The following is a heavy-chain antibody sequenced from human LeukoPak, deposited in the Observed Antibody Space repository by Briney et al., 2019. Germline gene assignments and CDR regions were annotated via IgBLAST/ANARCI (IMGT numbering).Heavy chain of an antibody. CDR3: ATLEGIRTVITEGWFDP. Sequence: ASVKVSCKVSGYTLTELSMHWVRQAPGKGLEWMGGFDPEDGETIYAQKFQGRVTMTEDTSTDTAYMELSSLRSEDTAVYYCATLEGIRTVITEGWFDPWGQGTLVTVSS. CDR1: GYTLTELS. D-gene: IGHD4-23*01. V-gene: IGHV1-24*01. J-gene: IGHJ5*02. CDR2: FDPEDGET.